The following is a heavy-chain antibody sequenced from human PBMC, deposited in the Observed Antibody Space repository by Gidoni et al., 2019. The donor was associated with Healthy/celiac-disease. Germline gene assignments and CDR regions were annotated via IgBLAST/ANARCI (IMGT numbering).Heavy chain of an antibody. CDR1: GGSISSGSYY. J-gene: IGHJ4*02. CDR3: AREPYSGYDSFDY. V-gene: IGHV4-61*02. Sequence: QVQLQESGPGLVKPSQTLSLTCTVSGGSISSGSYYWSWIRQPAGKGLEWIGRIYTSGSTNYNPSLKSRVTISVDTSKNQFSLKLSSVTAADTAVYYCAREPYSGYDSFDYWGQGTLVTVSS. CDR2: IYTSGST. D-gene: IGHD5-12*01.